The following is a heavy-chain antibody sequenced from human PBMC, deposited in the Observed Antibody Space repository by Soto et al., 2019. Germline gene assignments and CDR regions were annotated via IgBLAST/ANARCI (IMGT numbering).Heavy chain of an antibody. CDR3: AKGRDGYNIRGNLEY. CDR2: VSYEGSNK. V-gene: IGHV3-30*18. D-gene: IGHD5-12*01. J-gene: IGHJ4*02. Sequence: QVQLVESGGGVVQPGRSLRLSCAASGFPFSSYRMHWVRPAPGKGLEWVAVVSYEGSNKYYADSVKGRFTISRDNPKNALYLQKNRLTAEDADVYYCAKGRDGYNIRGNLEYWGQGTLVHVYS. CDR1: GFPFSSYR.